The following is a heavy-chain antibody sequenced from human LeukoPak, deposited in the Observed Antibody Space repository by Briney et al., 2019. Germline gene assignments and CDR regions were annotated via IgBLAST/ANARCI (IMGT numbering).Heavy chain of an antibody. J-gene: IGHJ1*01. CDR1: AGFTFSDYW. D-gene: IGHD3-9*01. CDR3: ARGNDILTGSLDAEYFQH. CDR2: ISQDGREK. Sequence: GGSLRLSCAASAGFTFSDYWMNWVRQAPGKGLEWVAIISQDGREKLYVDSVKGRFTISRDNAKSSLYLQINSLRAEDTAVYYCARGNDILTGSLDAEYFQHWGQGTLVTVSS. V-gene: IGHV3-7*01.